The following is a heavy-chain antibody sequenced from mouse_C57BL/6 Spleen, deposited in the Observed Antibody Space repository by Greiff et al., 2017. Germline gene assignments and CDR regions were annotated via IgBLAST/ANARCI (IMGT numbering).Heavy chain of an antibody. CDR1: GYTFTDYN. Sequence: VQLQQSGPELVKPGASVKMSCKASGYTFTDYNMHWVKQSHGKSLEWIGYINPNNGGTSYNQKFKGKATLTVNKSSSTAYMELRSLTSEDSAVYYCAREGDSNYYAIDYWGQGTSVTVSS. J-gene: IGHJ4*01. CDR3: AREGDSNYYAIDY. CDR2: INPNNGGT. V-gene: IGHV1-22*01. D-gene: IGHD2-5*01.